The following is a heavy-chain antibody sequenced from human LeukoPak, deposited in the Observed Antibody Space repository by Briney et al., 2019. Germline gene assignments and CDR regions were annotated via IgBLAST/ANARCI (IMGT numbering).Heavy chain of an antibody. CDR1: GYSLRNDW. CDR3: AKNSGWLQLGD. J-gene: IGHJ4*02. Sequence: GGSLRLSCLVSGYSLRNDWMVWVRQAPGKGLEWVATGKEDGSEKDYVESVKGRFTIYTDNARNSLYLQMNSLRPEDTAIYYCAKNSGWLQLGDWGQGTLVTVSS. V-gene: IGHV3-7*01. CDR2: GKEDGSEK. D-gene: IGHD5-24*01.